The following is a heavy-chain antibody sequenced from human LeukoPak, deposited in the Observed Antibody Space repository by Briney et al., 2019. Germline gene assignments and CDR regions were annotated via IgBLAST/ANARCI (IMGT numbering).Heavy chain of an antibody. CDR1: GFTFSSYA. D-gene: IGHD2-15*01. CDR2: IWYGGSNK. Sequence: GGSLRLSCAASGFTFSSYAMHWVRQAPGKGLEWVAIIWYGGSNKYYADSVKGRFTISRDNSKNTLYLQMNSLRADDTAVYYCARERAATHYYFDYWGQGTLVTVSS. V-gene: IGHV3-30*04. J-gene: IGHJ4*02. CDR3: ARERAATHYYFDY.